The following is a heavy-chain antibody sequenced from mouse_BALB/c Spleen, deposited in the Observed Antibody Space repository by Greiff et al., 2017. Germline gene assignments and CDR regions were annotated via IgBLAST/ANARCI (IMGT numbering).Heavy chain of an antibody. J-gene: IGHJ4*01. CDR3: AREGLLLRSYYYAMDY. CDR1: GFSLTSYG. V-gene: IGHV2-9*02. D-gene: IGHD1-1*01. CDR2: IWAGGST. Sequence: VQVVESGPGLVAPSQSLSITCTVSGFSLTSYGVHWVRQPPGKGLEWLGVIWAGGSTNYNSALMSRLSISKDNSKSQVFLKMNSLQTDDTAMYYCAREGLLLRSYYYAMDYWGQGTSVTVSS.